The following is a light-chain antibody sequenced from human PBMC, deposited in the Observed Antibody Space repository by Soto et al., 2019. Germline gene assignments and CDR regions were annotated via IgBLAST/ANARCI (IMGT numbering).Light chain of an antibody. J-gene: IGLJ1*01. Sequence: QSALTQPASVSGSPGQSITISCTGTSSDVGGYNYVSWYQQHPGKAPKLMIYEVSNRPSGVSNRFSGSKSGNTASLTISGLQAEDEADYCSSYTSSSTLVFGTGPKLTVL. CDR3: SSYTSSSTLV. CDR1: SSDVGGYNY. V-gene: IGLV2-14*01. CDR2: EVS.